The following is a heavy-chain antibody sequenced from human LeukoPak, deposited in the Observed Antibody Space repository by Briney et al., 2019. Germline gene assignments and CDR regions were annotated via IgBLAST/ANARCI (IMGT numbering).Heavy chain of an antibody. V-gene: IGHV1-18*01. J-gene: IGHJ4*02. CDR1: GYTFTNYG. D-gene: IGHD6-13*01. Sequence: GASVKVSCKASGYTFTNYGISWVRQAPGQGLEWMGWISGYNGKTSYAQKLQGRVTMTTDTSTSTAYMELRSLRSDDTAVYYCARDTGIAVAGTGDFDYWGQGTLVTVSS. CDR2: ISGYNGKT. CDR3: ARDTGIAVAGTGDFDY.